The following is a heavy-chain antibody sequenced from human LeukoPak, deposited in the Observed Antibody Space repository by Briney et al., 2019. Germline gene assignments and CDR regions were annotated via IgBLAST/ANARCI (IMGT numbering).Heavy chain of an antibody. V-gene: IGHV3-21*01. D-gene: IGHD1-14*01. CDR2: ISSSSSYI. CDR1: GFTFSSYS. CDR3: ARGIRAAYGTDY. Sequence: PGGSLRLSCAASGFTFSSYSMNWVRQAPGKGLDWVSSISSSSSYIYYADSVKGRFTISRDNAKNSLYLQMNSLRAEDTAVYYCARGIRAAYGTDYWGQGTLVTVSS. J-gene: IGHJ4*02.